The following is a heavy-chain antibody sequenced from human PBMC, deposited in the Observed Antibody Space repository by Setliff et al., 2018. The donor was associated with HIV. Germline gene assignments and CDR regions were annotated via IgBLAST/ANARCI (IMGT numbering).Heavy chain of an antibody. CDR2: IYYNGNI. J-gene: IGHJ4*02. CDR1: GNSIGSGYC. CDR3: VRHLSEMAMVDH. Sequence: SETLSLTCAVSGNSIGSGYCWGWIRQPPGKGLEWIASIYYNGNIYYNPSLKSRVTITMDTSKNQFSLKLSSVTAADTAVYSCVRHLSEMAMVDHWGQGTLVTVTS. V-gene: IGHV4-38-2*01.